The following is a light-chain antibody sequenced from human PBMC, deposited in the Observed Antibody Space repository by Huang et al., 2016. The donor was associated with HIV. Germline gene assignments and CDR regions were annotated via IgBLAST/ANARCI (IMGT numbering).Light chain of an antibody. J-gene: IGKJ1*01. V-gene: IGKV3-15*01. CDR2: GAS. Sequence: EVVMTQSPATLSVSPGERATLFCRASESVGSNLAWFQLKPGQAPRLLIYGASTRATGIPARFSGSGSGTVFTLTISSLQCEDSAVYFCQQYHIYWTFGQGTKVEFK. CDR3: QQYHIYWT. CDR1: ESVGSN.